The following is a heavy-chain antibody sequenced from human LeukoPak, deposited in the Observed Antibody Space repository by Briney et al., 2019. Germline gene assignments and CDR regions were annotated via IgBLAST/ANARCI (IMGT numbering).Heavy chain of an antibody. CDR1: GLTVSGNY. J-gene: IGHJ6*02. CDR3: VRGYSFGPYGMDV. Sequence: GGSLRLSCAASGLTVSGNYMSWVRQAPGKGLEYVSAISDSGGSTYYADSVEGRFTISRDNSKNTLYLQMSSLRAEDTAVYFCVRGYSFGPYGMDVWGQGTVVAVSS. V-gene: IGHV3-64D*09. CDR2: ISDSGGST. D-gene: IGHD2-15*01.